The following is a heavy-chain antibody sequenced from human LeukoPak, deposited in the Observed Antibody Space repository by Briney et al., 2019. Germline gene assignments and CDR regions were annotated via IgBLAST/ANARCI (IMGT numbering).Heavy chain of an antibody. V-gene: IGHV3-30-3*01. CDR2: ISYDGSNK. J-gene: IGHJ6*02. CDR3: ARAKWSIAAAPVDV. Sequence: GRSLRLSCAASGFTFSSYAMHWVRQAPGKGLEWVAVISYDGSNKYYADSVKGRFTISRDNSKNTLYLQMNSLRAEDTAVYYCARAKWSIAAAPVDVWGQGTTVTVSS. D-gene: IGHD6-13*01. CDR1: GFTFSSYA.